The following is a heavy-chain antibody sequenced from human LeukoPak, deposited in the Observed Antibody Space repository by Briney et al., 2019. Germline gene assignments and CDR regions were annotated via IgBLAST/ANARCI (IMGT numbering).Heavy chain of an antibody. V-gene: IGHV4-39*01. Sequence: SETLSLTCTVSGFSISGNSYYWGWIRQPPGKGLECVRSIYYSVNPFYNPSLKSRVSISVDTSKNQFSLRLDSVTAADTALYYCASQLDSTGYNTGFIDYWGPGTVVTVSS. D-gene: IGHD3/OR15-3a*01. CDR2: IYYSVNP. CDR1: GFSISGNSYY. CDR3: ASQLDSTGYNTGFIDY. J-gene: IGHJ4*02.